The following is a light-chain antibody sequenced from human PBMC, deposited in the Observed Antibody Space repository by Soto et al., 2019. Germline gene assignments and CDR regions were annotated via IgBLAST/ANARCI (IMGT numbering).Light chain of an antibody. V-gene: IGLV1-47*01. CDR1: SSNIGSNY. Sequence: QSVLTQPPSASGTPGQRVTISCSGSSSNIGSNYVYWYQQLPGTASKLLIYRNNQRPSGVPDRFSGSKSGTSASLAISGLRSEDEADYYCAAWDDSLSALVFGGGTKLTVL. CDR2: RNN. J-gene: IGLJ2*01. CDR3: AAWDDSLSALV.